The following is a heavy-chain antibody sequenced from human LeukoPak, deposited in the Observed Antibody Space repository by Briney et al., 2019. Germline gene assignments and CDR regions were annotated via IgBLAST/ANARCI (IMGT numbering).Heavy chain of an antibody. D-gene: IGHD3-10*01. CDR1: GFTFSSYA. J-gene: IGHJ5*02. V-gene: IGHV3-30-3*01. CDR2: ISYDGSNK. CDR3: ARVYGSGSYYFNWFDP. Sequence: GRSLRLSCAASGFTFSSYAMHWVRQAPGKGLEWVAVISYDGSNKYYADSVKGRLTISRDNSKNTLYLQMNSLRAEDAAVYYCARVYGSGSYYFNWFDPWGQGTLVTVSS.